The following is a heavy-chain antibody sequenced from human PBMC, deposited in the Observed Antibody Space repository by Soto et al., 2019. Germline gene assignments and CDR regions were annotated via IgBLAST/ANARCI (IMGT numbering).Heavy chain of an antibody. J-gene: IGHJ6*02. D-gene: IGHD6-19*01. CDR1: GFAFSSYN. CDR3: VKESSPHYYYSHGMDV. Sequence: EVQLVESGGGLVQPGGSLRLSCSASGFAFSSYNMHWVRQAPGKGLERVSTITSTGGTAFYADSVKGRFTISRNNSKNTLYHQMSSLRAEDPAIYYCVKESSPHYYYSHGMDVWGQGTTVTVSS. CDR2: ITSTGGTA. V-gene: IGHV3-64D*06.